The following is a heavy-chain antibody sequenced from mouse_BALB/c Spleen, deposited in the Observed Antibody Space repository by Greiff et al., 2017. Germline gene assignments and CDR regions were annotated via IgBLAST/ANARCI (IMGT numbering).Heavy chain of an antibody. CDR1: GYSITSDYA. CDR3: ARGAISYPWFAY. V-gene: IGHV3-2*02. CDR2: ISYSGST. J-gene: IGHJ3*01. Sequence: VQLKESGPGLVKPSQSLSLTCTVTGYSITSDYAWNWIRQFPGNKLEWMGYISYSGSTSYNPSLKSRISITRDTSKNQFFLQLNSVTTEDTATYYCARGAISYPWFAYWGQGTLVTVSA. D-gene: IGHD1-1*01.